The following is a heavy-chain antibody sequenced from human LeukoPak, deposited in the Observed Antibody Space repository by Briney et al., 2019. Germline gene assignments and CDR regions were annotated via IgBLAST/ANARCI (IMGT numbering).Heavy chain of an antibody. J-gene: IGHJ4*02. CDR1: GFTFSSYW. CDR2: IKQDGSEK. V-gene: IGHV3-7*01. D-gene: IGHD2-15*01. Sequence: PGGSLRLSCAASGFTFSSYWMSWVRQAPGKGLEWVANIKQDGSEKYYVDSVKGRFTISRDNAKNSLYLQMNSLRAEDTAVYYCARVKAYCSGGSCYRWYFDYWGQGTLVTVSS. CDR3: ARVKAYCSGGSCYRWYFDY.